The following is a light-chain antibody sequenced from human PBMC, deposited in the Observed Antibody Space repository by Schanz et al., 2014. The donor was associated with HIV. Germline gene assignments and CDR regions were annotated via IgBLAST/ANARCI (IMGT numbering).Light chain of an antibody. Sequence: EIVLTQSPATLSLSPGERATLSCRASQSVSSYLAWYQQKPGQAPRLLIYGASSRATGIPDRFSGSGSGTDFTLTISRLEPADFAVYYCQQYGSSQITFGQGTRLEIK. CDR2: GAS. J-gene: IGKJ5*01. CDR1: QSVSSY. CDR3: QQYGSSQIT. V-gene: IGKV3-20*01.